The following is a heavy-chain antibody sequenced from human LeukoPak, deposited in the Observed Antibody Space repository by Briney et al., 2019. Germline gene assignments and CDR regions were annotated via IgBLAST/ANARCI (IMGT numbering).Heavy chain of an antibody. V-gene: IGHV4-39*07. CDR3: ASCSGWGLYYYYYMDV. Sequence: SETLSLTCTVSGGSISSSSYYWGWIRQPPGKGLEWIGSVYYSGSTYYNPSLKSRVTISVDTSKNQFSLKLSSVTAADTAVYYCASCSGWGLYYYYYMDVWGKGTTVTVSS. J-gene: IGHJ6*03. CDR1: GGSISSSSYY. D-gene: IGHD6-19*01. CDR2: VYYSGST.